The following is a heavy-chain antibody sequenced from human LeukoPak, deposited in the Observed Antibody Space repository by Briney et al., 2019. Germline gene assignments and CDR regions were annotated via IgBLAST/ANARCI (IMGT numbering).Heavy chain of an antibody. V-gene: IGHV3-23*01. CDR3: ATDRSTSWRVHPGRGNFDY. J-gene: IGHJ4*02. CDR1: GFTFSSYA. D-gene: IGHD2-2*01. Sequence: GGSLRLSCAASGFTFSSYAMSWVRQAPGKGLEWVSAISGSGGSTYYADSVKGRFTISRDNSKNTLYLQMNSLRAEDTAVYYCATDRSTSWRVHPGRGNFDYWGQGTLVTVSS. CDR2: ISGSGGST.